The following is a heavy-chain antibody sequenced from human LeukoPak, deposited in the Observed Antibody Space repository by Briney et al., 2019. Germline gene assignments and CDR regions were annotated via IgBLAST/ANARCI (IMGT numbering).Heavy chain of an antibody. CDR3: AREEAVPAANRHYYYYYGTDV. D-gene: IGHD2-2*01. V-gene: IGHV3-7*01. Sequence: GGSLRLSCGASGFTFSSYWMSWVRQAPGKGLEWVANIKQDGSEKYYVDSVKGRFTISRDNAKNSLYLQMNSLRAEDTAVYYCAREEAVPAANRHYYYYYGTDVWGQGTTVTVSS. CDR2: IKQDGSEK. CDR1: GFTFSSYW. J-gene: IGHJ6*02.